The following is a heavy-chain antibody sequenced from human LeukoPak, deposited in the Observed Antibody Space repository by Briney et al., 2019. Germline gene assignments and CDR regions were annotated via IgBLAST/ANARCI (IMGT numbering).Heavy chain of an antibody. CDR1: GFTFSSFW. CDR2: IKQDVREE. CDR3: ARDRDAYCGGDCYSDPSYYFDY. D-gene: IGHD2-21*02. V-gene: IGHV3-7*03. Sequence: PGGSLRLSCAVAGFTFSSFWISWVRQAAGKGRGWVGNIKQDVREESHMGSGTGRFTISRDNAKNSLYLQMNSQRAEDTAVYYCARDRDAYCGGDCYSDPSYYFDYWGQGTLVTVSS. J-gene: IGHJ4*02.